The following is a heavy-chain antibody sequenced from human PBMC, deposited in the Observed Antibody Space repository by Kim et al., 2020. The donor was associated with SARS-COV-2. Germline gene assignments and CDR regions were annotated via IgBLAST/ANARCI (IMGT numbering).Heavy chain of an antibody. J-gene: IGHJ4*02. CDR3: ARSGLTGILIPTG. V-gene: IGHV1-46*01. Sequence: YAQKFQGRVTMTRDTSTSTVYMELSSLRSEDTAVYYCARSGLTGILIPTGWGQGTLVTVSS. D-gene: IGHD3-9*01.